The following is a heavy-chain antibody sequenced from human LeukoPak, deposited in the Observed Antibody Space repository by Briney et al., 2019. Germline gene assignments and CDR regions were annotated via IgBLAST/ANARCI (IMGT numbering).Heavy chain of an antibody. CDR1: GYTFTSYY. Sequence: ASVKVSCKASGYTFTSYYMHWVRQALGQGLEWMGIINPSGGSTSYAQKFQGRVTMTRDTSTSTVYMELSSLRFEDTAVYYCARGGSPPLVDYWGQGTLVTVSS. V-gene: IGHV1-46*01. CDR3: ARGGSPPLVDY. CDR2: INPSGGST. D-gene: IGHD1-26*01. J-gene: IGHJ4*02.